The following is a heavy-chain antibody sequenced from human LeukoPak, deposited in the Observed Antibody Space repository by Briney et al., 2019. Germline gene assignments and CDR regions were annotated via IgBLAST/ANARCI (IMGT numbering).Heavy chain of an antibody. D-gene: IGHD3-22*01. CDR2: INHSGST. Sequence: PSETLSLTCAVYGGSFSGYYWSWIRQPPGKGLEWIGEINHSGSTNYNPSLKSRVTISVDTSKNQFSLKLSSVTAADTAVYYCARGLYYYDSSGYYPSIPYYYYYYMDVWGKGTTVTVPS. V-gene: IGHV4-34*01. CDR3: ARGLYYYDSSGYYPSIPYYYYYYMDV. CDR1: GGSFSGYY. J-gene: IGHJ6*03.